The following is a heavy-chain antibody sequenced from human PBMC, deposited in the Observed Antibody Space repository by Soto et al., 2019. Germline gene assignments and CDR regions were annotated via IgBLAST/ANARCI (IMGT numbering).Heavy chain of an antibody. Sequence: PGGSLRLSCVASGFTFSNYAMSWVRQAPGKGLQWVSNISGSGDSTYYADSSKGRFTTSRDNSNNTLYLQVNSLRADDSAVYYCAKGGLLTGVAYFDYWGRGTLVTVSS. V-gene: IGHV3-23*01. J-gene: IGHJ4*02. CDR1: GFTFSNYA. CDR2: ISGSGDST. CDR3: AKGGLLTGVAYFDY. D-gene: IGHD7-27*01.